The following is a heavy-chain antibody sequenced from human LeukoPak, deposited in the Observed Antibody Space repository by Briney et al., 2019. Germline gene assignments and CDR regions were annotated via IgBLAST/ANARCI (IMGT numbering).Heavy chain of an antibody. V-gene: IGHV4-30-4*01. J-gene: IGHJ5*02. CDR2: IYYSGST. CDR3: ARGDYYGSGRLRGWFDP. Sequence: SETLSLTCTVSGGSISSGDYYWSWIRQPPGKGLEWIGYIYYSGSTNYNPSLKSRVTISVDTSKNQFSLKLSSVTAADTAVYYCARGDYYGSGRLRGWFDPWGQGTLVTVSS. CDR1: GGSISSGDYY. D-gene: IGHD3-10*01.